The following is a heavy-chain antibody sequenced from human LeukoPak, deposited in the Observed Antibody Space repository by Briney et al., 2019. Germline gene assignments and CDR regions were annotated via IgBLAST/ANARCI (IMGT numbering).Heavy chain of an antibody. D-gene: IGHD4-17*01. V-gene: IGHV3-33*01. CDR2: IWYDGSNK. CDR3: ARETTEYYYDY. J-gene: IGHJ4*02. CDR1: GFTFSSYG. Sequence: GRSLRLSCAASGFTFSSYGMHWVRQAPGKGLEWVAVIWYDGSNKYYADSVKGRFTISRDNSKNTLYLQMNSLRAEDTAVYYCARETTEYYYDYWGQGTLVTVSS.